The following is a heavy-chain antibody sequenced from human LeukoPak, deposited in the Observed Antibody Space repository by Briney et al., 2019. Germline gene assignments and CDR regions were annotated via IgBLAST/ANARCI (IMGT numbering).Heavy chain of an antibody. CDR1: AFTFSSYW. CDR3: ARDLSTDRVAYDI. CDR2: FYAGGSDT. V-gene: IGHV5-51*01. Sequence: GESLKISCKVSAFTFSSYWFGWVRQMPGKGLEWMGLFYAGGSDTRYSPSFQGQVSISVDKSISTAYLQWSSLKASDTAMYYCARDLSTDRVAYDIWGQGTMVTVSS. J-gene: IGHJ3*02.